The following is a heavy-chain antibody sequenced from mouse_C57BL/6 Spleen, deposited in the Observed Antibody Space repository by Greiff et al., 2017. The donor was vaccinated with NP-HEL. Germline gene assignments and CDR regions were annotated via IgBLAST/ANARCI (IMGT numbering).Heavy chain of an antibody. D-gene: IGHD2-12*01. CDR3: ARLRERGYWYFDV. V-gene: IGHV1-18*01. Sequence: EVQLQQSGPELVKPGASVKIPCKASGYTFTDYNMDWVKQSHGKSLEWIGDINPNNGGTIYNQKFKGKATLTVDKSSSTAYMELRSLTSEDTAVYDCARLRERGYWYFDVWGTGTTVTVSS. J-gene: IGHJ1*03. CDR1: GYTFTDYN. CDR2: INPNNGGT.